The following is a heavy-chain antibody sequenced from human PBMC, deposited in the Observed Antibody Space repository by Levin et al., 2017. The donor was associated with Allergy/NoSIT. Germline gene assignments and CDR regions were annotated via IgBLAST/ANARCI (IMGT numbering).Heavy chain of an antibody. CDR3: ARAEYGSGSYFASIPADYYFDY. CDR2: IYYSGST. J-gene: IGHJ4*02. D-gene: IGHD3-10*01. CDR1: GGSISSSSYY. V-gene: IGHV4-39*07. Sequence: GSLRLSCTVSGGSISSSSYYWGWIRQPPGKGLEWIGSIYYSGSTYYNPSLKSRVTISVDTSKNQFSLKLSSVTAADTAVYYCARAEYGSGSYFASIPADYYFDYWGQGTLVTVSS.